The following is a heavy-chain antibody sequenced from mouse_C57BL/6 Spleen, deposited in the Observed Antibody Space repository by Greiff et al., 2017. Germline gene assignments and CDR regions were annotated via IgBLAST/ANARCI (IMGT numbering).Heavy chain of an antibody. Sequence: VKLQESGAELVRPGASVTLSCKASGYTFTDYEMHWVKQTPVHGLEWIGAIDPETGGTAYNQKFKGKAILTADKSSSTAYMELRSLTSEDSAVYYCTYYGSSYDAMDYWGQGTSVTVSS. D-gene: IGHD1-1*01. CDR3: TYYGSSYDAMDY. V-gene: IGHV1-15*01. J-gene: IGHJ4*01. CDR1: GYTFTDYE. CDR2: IDPETGGT.